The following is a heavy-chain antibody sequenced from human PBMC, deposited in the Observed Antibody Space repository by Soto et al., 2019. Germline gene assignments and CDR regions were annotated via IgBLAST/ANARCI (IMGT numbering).Heavy chain of an antibody. CDR2: IYSGGST. CDR3: ARALVLGYSSNWYYFDY. D-gene: IGHD6-13*01. V-gene: IGHV3-66*01. Sequence: GGSLRLSCAASGFTFSSNYMSWVRQAPGKGLEWVSVIYSGGSTYYADSVKGRFTISRDNSKNTLYLQMNSLRAEDTAVYYCARALVLGYSSNWYYFDYGGQGTLVTVSS. CDR1: GFTFSSNY. J-gene: IGHJ4*02.